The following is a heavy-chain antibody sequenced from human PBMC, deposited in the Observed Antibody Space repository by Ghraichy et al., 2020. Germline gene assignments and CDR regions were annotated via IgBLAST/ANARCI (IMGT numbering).Heavy chain of an antibody. CDR1: GFTFSSYS. V-gene: IGHV3-21*01. D-gene: IGHD6-6*01. CDR2: ISSSSSYI. J-gene: IGHJ6*02. CDR3: ARGPAFISSSYYYYGMDV. Sequence: GGSLRLSCAASGFTFSSYSMNWVRQAPGKGLEWVSSISSSSSYIYYADSVKGRFTISRDNAKNSLYLQMNSLRAEDTAVYYCARGPAFISSSYYYYGMDVWGQGTTVTVSS.